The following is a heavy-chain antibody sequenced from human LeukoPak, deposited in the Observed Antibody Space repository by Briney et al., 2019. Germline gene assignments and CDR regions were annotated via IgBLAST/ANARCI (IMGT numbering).Heavy chain of an antibody. D-gene: IGHD1-26*01. J-gene: IGHJ4*02. V-gene: IGHV3-11*01. CDR2: ITSSGTNI. CDR3: AKGSGSYDY. Sequence: GGSLRLSCAASGFTFSDYYMSWIRQTPGKGPEWLSYITSSGTNIYYADSVKGRFTISRDNSKNTLYLQMNSLRAEDTAVYYCAKGSGSYDYWGQGTLVTVSS. CDR1: GFTFSDYY.